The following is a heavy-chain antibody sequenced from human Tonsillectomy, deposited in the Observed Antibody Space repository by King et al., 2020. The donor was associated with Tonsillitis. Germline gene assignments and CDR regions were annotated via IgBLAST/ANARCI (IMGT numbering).Heavy chain of an antibody. Sequence: DVQLVESGGGLVKPGGSLRLSCAASGFTFSNAWMSWVRQAPGKGLEWVGRIKSKTDGGTTDYAAPVKGRFTISRDDSENTLYLQMNSLKTEDTAVYYLNKDLWRFVVWLGQYGRGGGGPTGKTYGDYWGQGTLVTVSS. CDR1: GFTFSNAW. J-gene: IGHJ4*02. CDR3: NKDLWRFVVWLGQYGRGGGGPTGKTYGDY. D-gene: IGHD3-3*01. CDR2: IKSKTDGGTT. V-gene: IGHV3-15*01.